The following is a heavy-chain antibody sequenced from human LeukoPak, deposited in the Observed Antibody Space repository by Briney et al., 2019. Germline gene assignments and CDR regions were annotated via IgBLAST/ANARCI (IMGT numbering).Heavy chain of an antibody. CDR3: ARDRYGDFEDY. CDR2: ISYSGTP. D-gene: IGHD4-17*01. J-gene: IGHJ4*02. Sequence: SQTLSLTCNVSGGSINTANYYWTWIRQPPGKGLEWIGYISYSGTPYYNPSLNSRVAISLDTSKNQFSLILNSVTAADTAMYYCARDRYGDFEDYWGQGTLVTVSS. V-gene: IGHV4-30-4*08. CDR1: GGSINTANYY.